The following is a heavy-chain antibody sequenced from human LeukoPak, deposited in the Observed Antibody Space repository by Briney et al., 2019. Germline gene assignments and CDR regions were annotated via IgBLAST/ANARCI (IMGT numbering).Heavy chain of an antibody. D-gene: IGHD3-22*01. CDR3: ARDRFTMIADDSYYYYGMDV. Sequence: SETLSLTCTVSGGSISSYYWSWIRQPPGKGLEWIGYIYYSGSANYNPSLKSRVTISVDTSKNQFSLKLSSVTAADTAVYYCARDRFTMIADDSYYYYGMDVWGQGTTVTVSS. CDR1: GGSISSYY. V-gene: IGHV4-59*01. J-gene: IGHJ6*02. CDR2: IYYSGSA.